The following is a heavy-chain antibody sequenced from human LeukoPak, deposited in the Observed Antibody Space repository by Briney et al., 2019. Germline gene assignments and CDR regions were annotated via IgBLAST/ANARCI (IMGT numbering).Heavy chain of an antibody. CDR1: GFTFSSYA. V-gene: IGHV3-23*01. J-gene: IGHJ4*02. CDR2: ISGSGDST. CDR3: AKDRDGYFDWSPIDY. D-gene: IGHD3-9*01. Sequence: GGSLRLSCAASGFTFSSYAMSWVRQAPGKGLEWVSAISGSGDSTYYADSVKGRATISRDNSKNTLNQQMNSLRGEDTAVYYCAKDRDGYFDWSPIDYWGQGTLVTVSS.